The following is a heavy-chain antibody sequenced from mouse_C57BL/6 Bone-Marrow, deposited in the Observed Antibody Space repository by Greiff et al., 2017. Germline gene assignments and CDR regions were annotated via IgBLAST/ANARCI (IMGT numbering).Heavy chain of an antibody. J-gene: IGHJ2*01. Sequence: VKLQQPGAELVRPGTSVKLSCKASGYTFTSYWMHWVKQRPGQGLEWIGVIDPSDSYTNYNQKFKGKATLSVDTSSSTAYMQLSSLTSEDSAVYYCASATIVTTYYFDYWGQGTTLTVSS. CDR1: GYTFTSYW. CDR2: IDPSDSYT. D-gene: IGHD2-5*01. V-gene: IGHV1-59*01. CDR3: ASATIVTTYYFDY.